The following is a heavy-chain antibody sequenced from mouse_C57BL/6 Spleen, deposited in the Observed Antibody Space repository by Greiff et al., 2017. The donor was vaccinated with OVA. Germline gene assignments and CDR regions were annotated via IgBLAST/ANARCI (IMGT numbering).Heavy chain of an antibody. CDR2: IDPSDSET. CDR1: GYTFTSYW. J-gene: IGHJ2*01. Sequence: QVQLQQPGAELVRPGSSVKLSCKASGYTFTSYWMHWVKQRPIQGLEWIGNIDPSDSETHYNQKFKDKATLTVDKSSSTAYMQLSSLKSDDSAVYYCAIRVDSGFYYWGQGTTLTVSS. V-gene: IGHV1-52*01. CDR3: AIRVDSGFYY.